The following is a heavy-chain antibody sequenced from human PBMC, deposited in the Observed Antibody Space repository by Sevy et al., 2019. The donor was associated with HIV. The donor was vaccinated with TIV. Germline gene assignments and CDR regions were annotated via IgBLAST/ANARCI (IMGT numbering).Heavy chain of an antibody. V-gene: IGHV3-7*03. D-gene: IGHD1-1*01. CDR1: GFSFSSSW. CDR2: INEDGSTK. J-gene: IGHJ4*02. CDR3: ARDRAYNRFDY. Sequence: GGSLRLSCAASGFSFSSSWVTWVRQAPGQGLEWLANINEDGSTKNYMYTVRGRFTISRDNAKNSLYLQMNNLRADDTAIYYCARDRAYNRFDYWGQGTLVTVSS.